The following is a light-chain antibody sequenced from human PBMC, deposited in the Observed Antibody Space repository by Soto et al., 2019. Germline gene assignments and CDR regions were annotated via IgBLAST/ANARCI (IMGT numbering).Light chain of an antibody. Sequence: DIQTTQSPSTLSASVGDRVTITCRASQTINNWLAWYQQKPGKAPKLLIYEASSLLSGVPSRFSGSGSGTEFTLTISSLQPDDFATYYCQQYDDYSSTFGQGTKLDIK. CDR3: QQYDDYSST. CDR1: QTINNW. J-gene: IGKJ2*01. V-gene: IGKV1-5*03. CDR2: EAS.